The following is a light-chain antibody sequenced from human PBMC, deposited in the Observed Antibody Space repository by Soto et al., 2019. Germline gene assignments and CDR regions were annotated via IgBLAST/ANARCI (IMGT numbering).Light chain of an antibody. CDR1: QSVSSN. Sequence: EIEMTQSPATLSLSPGERATLYCWASQSVSSNLASYQQKPGQAPRLLIYGASTRVTGVPARFSGSGCGTEFILIISSLQSEDFAVYYCQHYNNWPPWTFGQGTKGISN. J-gene: IGKJ1*01. CDR3: QHYNNWPPWT. V-gene: IGKV3-15*01. CDR2: GAS.